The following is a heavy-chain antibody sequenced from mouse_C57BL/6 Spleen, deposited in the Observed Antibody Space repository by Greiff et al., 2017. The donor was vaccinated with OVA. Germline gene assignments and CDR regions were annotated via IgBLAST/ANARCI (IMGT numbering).Heavy chain of an antibody. CDR3: ARGTTVVATRYFDV. Sequence: EVQLQQSGPVLVKPGASVKMSCKASGYTFTDYYMNWVKQSHGKSLEWIGVINPYNGGTSHNQKFTGKATLTVDKSSSTAYMELNSLTSEDSAVYYCARGTTVVATRYFDVWGTGTTVTVAS. CDR2: INPYNGGT. J-gene: IGHJ1*03. V-gene: IGHV1-19*01. D-gene: IGHD1-1*01. CDR1: GYTFTDYY.